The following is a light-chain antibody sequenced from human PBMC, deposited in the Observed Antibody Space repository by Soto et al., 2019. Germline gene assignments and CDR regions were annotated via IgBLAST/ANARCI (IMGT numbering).Light chain of an antibody. CDR1: QSISRY. Sequence: IQMTPSPSSLSASVGDGVPITCRASQSISRYLNWYQQKPGKAPNLLIYVASSLQSEVPSRFSGSGSGTDFTLTITSLQPEDFATYYCQQSYGTPITFGQGTRLEIK. J-gene: IGKJ5*01. V-gene: IGKV1-39*01. CDR3: QQSYGTPIT. CDR2: VAS.